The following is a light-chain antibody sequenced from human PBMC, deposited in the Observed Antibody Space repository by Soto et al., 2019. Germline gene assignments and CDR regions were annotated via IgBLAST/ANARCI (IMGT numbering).Light chain of an antibody. J-gene: IGKJ3*01. CDR3: QQDGTARCT. V-gene: IGKV3-20*01. Sequence: EIGWTQSPATLPLSPGEPATLSYRASLSVTSSYLAPHQQKPGQAPMHLIYGVSSRATGIPDRFSGSGSVTDFGVTISRLEPEDFAVYYCQQDGTARCTFGPGTQVD. CDR1: LSVTSSY. CDR2: GVS.